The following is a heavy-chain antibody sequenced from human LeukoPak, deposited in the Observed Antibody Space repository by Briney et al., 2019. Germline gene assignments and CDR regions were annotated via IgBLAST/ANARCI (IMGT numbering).Heavy chain of an antibody. CDR2: IYTSGST. Sequence: PSEXLXXTXXXSXXXXXSYXXSWIRQPAGKGLEWIGRIYTSGSTNYNPSLKSRVTMSVDTSKNQFSLQLSSVTAADTAVYYCARVNYYGSGLDYWGQRTLVTFAS. CDR1: XXXXXSYX. J-gene: IGHJ4*02. D-gene: IGHD3-10*01. V-gene: IGHV4-4*07. CDR3: ARVNYYGSGLDY.